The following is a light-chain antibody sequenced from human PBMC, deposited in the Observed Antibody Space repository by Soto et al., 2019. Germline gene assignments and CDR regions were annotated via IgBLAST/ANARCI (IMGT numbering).Light chain of an antibody. CDR3: QSYDSTLSARYV. Sequence: QLVLTQPPSASGSPGQSVTISCAGTSSDTGDYNYVSWYQQHPGKAPKLMIYDVSKRPSGVPDRFSGSKSGTSASLAITGLQAEDEGDYYCQSYDSTLSARYVFGTGTKLTVL. V-gene: IGLV2-8*01. J-gene: IGLJ1*01. CDR2: DVS. CDR1: SSDTGDYNY.